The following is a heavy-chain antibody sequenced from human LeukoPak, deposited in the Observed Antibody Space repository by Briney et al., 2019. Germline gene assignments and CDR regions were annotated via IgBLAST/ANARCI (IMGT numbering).Heavy chain of an antibody. Sequence: PGGSLRLSCAASGFTFSSYWMHWVRQAPGKGLVWVSRINSDGSSTSYADSVKGRFTISRDNTKNTLYLQMNSLRAEDTAVYYCARETSYYYDSSGYPDYWGQGTLVTVSS. J-gene: IGHJ4*02. CDR1: GFTFSSYW. D-gene: IGHD3-22*01. V-gene: IGHV3-74*01. CDR2: INSDGSST. CDR3: ARETSYYYDSSGYPDY.